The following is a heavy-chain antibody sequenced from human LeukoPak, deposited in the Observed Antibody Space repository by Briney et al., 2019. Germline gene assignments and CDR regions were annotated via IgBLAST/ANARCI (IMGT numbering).Heavy chain of an antibody. CDR3: ARTPYGDYFDY. J-gene: IGHJ4*02. CDR2: ISSSSSYI. Sequence: GGSLRLSCAASGFTFSSYSMNWVRQAPGKGLEWVSSISSSSSYIYYADSVKGRCTISRDNAKNSLYMQMTSLRAEDTDVYYCARTPYGDYFDYWGQGTLVTVSS. CDR1: GFTFSSYS. V-gene: IGHV3-21*01. D-gene: IGHD4-17*01.